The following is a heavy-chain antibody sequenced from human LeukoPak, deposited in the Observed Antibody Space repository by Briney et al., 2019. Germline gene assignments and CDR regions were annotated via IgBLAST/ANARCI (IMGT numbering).Heavy chain of an antibody. J-gene: IGHJ5*02. D-gene: IGHD5-18*01. CDR2: IWYDGSNK. Sequence: GRSLRLSCAASGFTFSSYGMHWVRQAPGKGLEWVAVIWYDGSNKYYADSVKGRFTISRDNSKNTLYLQMNSLRAEDTAVCYCARAGEVQLWSNWFDPWGQGTLVTVSS. CDR1: GFTFSSYG. CDR3: ARAGEVQLWSNWFDP. V-gene: IGHV3-33*01.